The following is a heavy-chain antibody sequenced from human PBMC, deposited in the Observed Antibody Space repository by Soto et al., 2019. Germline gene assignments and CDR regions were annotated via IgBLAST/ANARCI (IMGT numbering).Heavy chain of an antibody. J-gene: IGHJ5*02. V-gene: IGHV1-46*01. CDR2: INPSGGST. Sequence: GASVKVSCKASGYTFTSYYMHWVRQAPGQGLEWMGIINPSGGSTSYAQKFQGRVTMTRDTSTSTVYMELSSLRSEDTAVYYCARDSNYDFWSGYYSTGFFDPWGQGTLVTVSS. D-gene: IGHD3-3*01. CDR3: ARDSNYDFWSGYYSTGFFDP. CDR1: GYTFTSYY.